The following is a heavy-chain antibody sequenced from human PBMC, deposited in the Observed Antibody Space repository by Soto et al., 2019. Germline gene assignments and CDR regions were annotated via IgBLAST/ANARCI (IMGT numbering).Heavy chain of an antibody. V-gene: IGHV4-59*11. CDR2: IPYSGST. J-gene: IGHJ4*02. Sequence: SETLSLTCTVSGGSMSSHYWTWLRQPPGKGLEWIGYIPYSGSTYYNPSLKSRVTISADTSRNQFSLKLSSVIAADTAVYYCARADPDGSVGYCGQGTLVTVYS. D-gene: IGHD3-10*01. CDR3: ARADPDGSVGY. CDR1: GGSMSSHY.